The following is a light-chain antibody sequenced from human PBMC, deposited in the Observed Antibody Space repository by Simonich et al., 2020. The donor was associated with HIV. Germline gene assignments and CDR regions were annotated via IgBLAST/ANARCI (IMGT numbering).Light chain of an antibody. CDR2: WAS. J-gene: IGKJ1*01. Sequence: DIVMTQSPDSLAVSLGERATINCKSSMSVLYSSNNKNYLAWYQQKPGQPPKLLIYWASTRESGGPDRFSGSGSGTDFTLTISSLQAEDVAVYYCQQYYSTPRTFGQGTKVEIK. CDR3: QQYYSTPRT. CDR1: MSVLYSSNNKNY. V-gene: IGKV4-1*01.